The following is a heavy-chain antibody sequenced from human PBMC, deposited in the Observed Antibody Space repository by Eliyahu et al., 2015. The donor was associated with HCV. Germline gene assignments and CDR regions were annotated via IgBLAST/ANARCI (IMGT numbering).Heavy chain of an antibody. Sequence: QLQLQESGPGLVKPSETLSLTCTVSGGSISSSSYYWGWIRQPPGKGLEWIGSIYYSGSTYYNPSLKSRVTISVDTSKNQFSLKLSSVTAADTAVYYCARLPRGRGYYYYMDVWGKGTTVTVSS. CDR2: IYYSGST. V-gene: IGHV4-39*01. CDR1: GGSISSSSYY. J-gene: IGHJ6*03. D-gene: IGHD1-14*01. CDR3: ARLPRGRGYYYYMDV.